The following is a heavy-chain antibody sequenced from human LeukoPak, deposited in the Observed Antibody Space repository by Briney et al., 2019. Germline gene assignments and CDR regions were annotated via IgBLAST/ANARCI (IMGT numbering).Heavy chain of an antibody. J-gene: IGHJ5*02. CDR2: ISASGGST. CDR3: AKDRTGYSYGYFLSP. CDR1: GFTFSSSA. D-gene: IGHD5-18*01. V-gene: IGHV3-23*01. Sequence: GGSLRLSCAASGFTFSSSAMSWVRQVPGKGLEWVSGISASGGSTSYADSVRGRFTISRDNSKNTLYLQMSSLRAEDTAVYFCAKDRTGYSYGYFLSPWGQGTLVTVS.